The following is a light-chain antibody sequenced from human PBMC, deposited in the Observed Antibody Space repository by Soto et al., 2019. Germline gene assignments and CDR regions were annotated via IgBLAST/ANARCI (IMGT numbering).Light chain of an antibody. CDR3: QHYYSTPVT. CDR1: QSILSSSNNKNY. CDR2: WAS. V-gene: IGKV4-1*01. J-gene: IGKJ4*01. Sequence: DIVMTQSPDSLAVSLGERATINCKSSQSILSSSNNKNYLAWYQQKPGQPPKLLFYWASTRESGVPDRFTGSGSGTDFTLTISSLQAEDVAVYYCQHYYSTPVTFGGGTKVEIK.